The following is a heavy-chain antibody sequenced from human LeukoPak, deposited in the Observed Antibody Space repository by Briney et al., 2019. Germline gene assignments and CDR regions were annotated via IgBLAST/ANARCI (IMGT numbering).Heavy chain of an antibody. Sequence: AASVKVSCKASGGTFSSYAISWVRQAPGQGLEWMGRIIPILGIANYAQKFQGRATITADKSTSTAYMELSSLRSEDTAVYYCARDTGYSSGWESRAFDYWGQGTLVTVSS. D-gene: IGHD6-19*01. CDR3: ARDTGYSSGWESRAFDY. V-gene: IGHV1-69*04. CDR1: GGTFSSYA. CDR2: IIPILGIA. J-gene: IGHJ4*02.